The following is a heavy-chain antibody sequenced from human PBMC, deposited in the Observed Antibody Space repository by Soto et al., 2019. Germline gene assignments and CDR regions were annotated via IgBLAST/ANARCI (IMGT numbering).Heavy chain of an antibody. D-gene: IGHD2-8*01. CDR2: IIAIFGTA. Sequence: QVQLVQSGAEVKKPGSSVKVSCKASGGTFSSSAISWVRQAPGQGLEWMGGIIAIFGTAEYAQKFQGRVTITADESTSTDFMEVSSLRSEDTAVYYCASNGESYYYYGMDVWGQGTTVTVSS. CDR1: GGTFSSSA. V-gene: IGHV1-69*12. J-gene: IGHJ6*02. CDR3: ASNGESYYYYGMDV.